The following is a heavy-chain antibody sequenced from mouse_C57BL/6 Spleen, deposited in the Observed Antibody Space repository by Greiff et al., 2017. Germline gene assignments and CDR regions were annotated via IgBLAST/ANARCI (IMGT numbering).Heavy chain of an antibody. CDR2: IYPRSGNT. CDR1: GYTFTSYG. Sequence: QVQLQQSGAELARPGASVKLSCKASGYTFTSYGISWVKQRTGQGLEWIGEIYPRSGNTYYNEKFKGKATLTADKSSSTAYMELRSLTSEDSAVYFCARSYDYDEKDYCDYWGQGTTLTVSS. J-gene: IGHJ2*01. CDR3: ARSYDYDEKDYCDY. V-gene: IGHV1-81*01. D-gene: IGHD2-4*01.